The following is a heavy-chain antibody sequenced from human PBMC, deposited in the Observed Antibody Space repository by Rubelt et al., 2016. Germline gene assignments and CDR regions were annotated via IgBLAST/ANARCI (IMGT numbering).Heavy chain of an antibody. D-gene: IGHD6-19*01. Sequence: QVQLVQSGAEVKKPGASVKVSCKASGYTFTSYAMHWVRQAPGQRLEWMGWINAGNGNTKYSQKFQGRVTSTRDKSASTAYMELSSLRSEDTAVYYCARVIWGSGWSNNWFDPWGQGTLVTVSS. V-gene: IGHV1-3*01. CDR3: ARVIWGSGWSNNWFDP. CDR1: GYTFTSYA. CDR2: INAGNGNT. J-gene: IGHJ5*02.